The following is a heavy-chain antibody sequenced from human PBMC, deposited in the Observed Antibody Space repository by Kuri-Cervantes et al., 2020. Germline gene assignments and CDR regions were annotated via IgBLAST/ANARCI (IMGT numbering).Heavy chain of an antibody. V-gene: IGHV1-8*01. D-gene: IGHD3-3*01. Sequence: ASVKVSCKASGYTFTSYDINWVQQATGQGLEWMGWMNPNSGNTGYAQKFQGRVTMTRNTSISTAYMELRSLRSDDTAVYYCARVTGRRVRSYFDYWGQGTLVTVSS. J-gene: IGHJ4*02. CDR1: GYTFTSYD. CDR3: ARVTGRRVRSYFDY. CDR2: MNPNSGNT.